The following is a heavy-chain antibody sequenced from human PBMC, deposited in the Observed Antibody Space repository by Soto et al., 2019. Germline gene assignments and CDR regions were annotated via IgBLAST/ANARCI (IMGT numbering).Heavy chain of an antibody. Sequence: QVQLVQSGAEVQKPGASVKVSCKPTGYPFTDSSIHWVRQAPGQGLQWRGMIKPGGGGPVYAPQFQGRVIPTGDTSSSTVYMELSRLRSEDTATYYCARPSGHDYGGTWGQGPLVTVSS. D-gene: IGHD5-12*01. V-gene: IGHV1-46*01. CDR2: IKPGGGGP. CDR3: ARPSGHDYGGT. CDR1: GYPFTDSS. J-gene: IGHJ4*02.